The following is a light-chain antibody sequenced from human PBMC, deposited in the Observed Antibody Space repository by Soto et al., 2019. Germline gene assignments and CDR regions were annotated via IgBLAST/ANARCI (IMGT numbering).Light chain of an antibody. CDR3: SSYTCSSTPMV. CDR2: DVS. J-gene: IGLJ2*01. CDR1: SSDVGGYNY. V-gene: IGLV2-14*01. Sequence: QSALTQPASVSGSPGQSITISCTGTSSDVGGYNYVSWYQQHPGKAPKLMIYDVSNRPSGVSNRFSGSKSGNTASLTISGLQAEDDSHYYCSSYTCSSTPMVFGGGTKLTVL.